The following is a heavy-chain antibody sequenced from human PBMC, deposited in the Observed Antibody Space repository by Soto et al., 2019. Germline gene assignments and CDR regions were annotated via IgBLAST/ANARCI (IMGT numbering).Heavy chain of an antibody. V-gene: IGHV1-3*01. CDR3: ARTVGYYYGMDV. J-gene: IGHJ6*02. Sequence: GASVKVSCKACGYTFTSXAMHWVRQAPGQRLEWMGWINAGNGNTKYSQKFQGRVTITRDTSASTAYMELRSLRSEDTAVYYCARTVGYYYGMDVWGQGTTVTVSS. CDR2: INAGNGNT. D-gene: IGHD4-17*01. CDR1: GYTFTSXA.